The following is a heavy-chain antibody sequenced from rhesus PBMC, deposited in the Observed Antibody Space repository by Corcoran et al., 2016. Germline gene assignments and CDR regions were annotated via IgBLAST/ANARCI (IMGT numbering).Heavy chain of an antibody. CDR3: SSGWYYFDY. CDR2: ISWNSGTI. Sequence: EVQLVESGGGLVQPGGSLRLSCAASGFTFDDYAMSWVRQAPGKGLGWVSRISWNSGTIFYADSVKGRFTISRDNAKNSLFLQMDRLRAEDTAVYYCSSGWYYFDYWGQGVLVTVSS. V-gene: IGHV3-134*01. D-gene: IGHD6-31*01. J-gene: IGHJ4*01. CDR1: GFTFDDYA.